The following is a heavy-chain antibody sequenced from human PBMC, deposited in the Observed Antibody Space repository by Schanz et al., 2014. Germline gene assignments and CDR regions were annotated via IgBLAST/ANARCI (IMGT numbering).Heavy chain of an antibody. Sequence: EVQLVESGGGLVQPGGSLRVSCAASGFTFRSYWMNWVRQAPGKGLEWVANIKQDGSDKHYVDSVKGRFTISRDNAKNSLYLHMNNLRAEDTTVYYCARDDSPSTKPFDSWGQGTLVSVSS. V-gene: IGHV3-7*01. J-gene: IGHJ4*02. CDR3: ARDDSPSTKPFDS. CDR1: GFTFRSYW. D-gene: IGHD2-21*01. CDR2: IKQDGSDK.